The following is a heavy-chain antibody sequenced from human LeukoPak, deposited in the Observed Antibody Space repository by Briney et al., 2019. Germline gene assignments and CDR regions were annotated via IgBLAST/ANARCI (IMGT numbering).Heavy chain of an antibody. CDR3: ARGRRGSGYFDY. Sequence: SETLSLTCSVSGGSIGTNYWSWIRQVPGKGLEWIGYSSYSGSSNYNPSLKSRVTISVDTSKNQFSLKLSSVTAADTAVYYCARGRRGSGYFDYWGQGTLVTVSS. V-gene: IGHV4-59*12. J-gene: IGHJ4*02. CDR2: SSYSGSS. CDR1: GGSIGTNY. D-gene: IGHD3-22*01.